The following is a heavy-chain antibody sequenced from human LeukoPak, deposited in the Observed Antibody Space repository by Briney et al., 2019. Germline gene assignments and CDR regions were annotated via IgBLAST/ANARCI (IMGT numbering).Heavy chain of an antibody. Sequence: SETLSLTCAVSGGSISSGGYSWGWIRQPPGKGLEWIVYIYHSGSTYYNPSLKSRVTISVDRSKNQFSLKLSSVAAADTAVYYCVPSPYYYDSSGYLNAFDIWGQGTMVTVSS. CDR3: VPSPYYYDSSGYLNAFDI. CDR2: IYHSGST. CDR1: GGSISSGGYS. D-gene: IGHD3-22*01. J-gene: IGHJ3*02. V-gene: IGHV4-30-2*01.